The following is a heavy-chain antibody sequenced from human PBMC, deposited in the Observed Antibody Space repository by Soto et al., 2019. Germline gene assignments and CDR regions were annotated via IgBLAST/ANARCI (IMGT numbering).Heavy chain of an antibody. CDR3: ATDTIFGSEAFDI. V-gene: IGHV1-18*01. Sequence: QAQLVQSGAELKKPGASVKVSCKASGYPFTNSGISWVRQAPGQGLEWMGWISAYNGNTNYAQNPPGRVSMATDTSRSTAYLELRSLRSDDTAVYFCATDTIFGSEAFDIWGQGTLVTVSS. CDR1: GYPFTNSG. D-gene: IGHD3-3*01. J-gene: IGHJ3*02. CDR2: ISAYNGNT.